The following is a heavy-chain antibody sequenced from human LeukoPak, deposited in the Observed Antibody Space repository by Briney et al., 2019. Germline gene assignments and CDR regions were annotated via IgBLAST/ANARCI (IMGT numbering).Heavy chain of an antibody. J-gene: IGHJ3*02. D-gene: IGHD3-3*01. V-gene: IGHV4-30-2*01. Sequence: SETLSLTCAVSGGSISSGGYSWSWIRQPPGKGLEWIGYIYHSGSTYYNLSLKSRVTISVDRSKNQFSLKLSSVTAADTAVYYCAGWSGDRSDAFDIWGQGTMVTVSS. CDR1: GGSISSGGYS. CDR2: IYHSGST. CDR3: AGWSGDRSDAFDI.